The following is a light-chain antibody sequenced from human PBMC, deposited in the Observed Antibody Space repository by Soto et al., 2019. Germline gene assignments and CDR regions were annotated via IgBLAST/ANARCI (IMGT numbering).Light chain of an antibody. CDR2: DAS. Sequence: DIQVTQSPPTLSASVGDSFTITCRASQSISSWLAWYQQKPVKAPKLLIYDASSLESGVPSRFSGSGSGTEFTLTSSSLQPDDFATYYCQQYNSYWTFGQGTKGDIK. CDR3: QQYNSYWT. V-gene: IGKV1-5*01. CDR1: QSISSW. J-gene: IGKJ1*01.